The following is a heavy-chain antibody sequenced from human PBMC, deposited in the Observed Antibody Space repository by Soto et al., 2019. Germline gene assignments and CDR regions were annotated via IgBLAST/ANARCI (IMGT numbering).Heavy chain of an antibody. CDR1: GFTFSSYS. J-gene: IGHJ3*02. V-gene: IGHV3-21*01. CDR3: ARTDYGDYVRGAFDI. Sequence: EVQVVESGGGLVKPGGSLRLSCAASGFTFSSYSMNWVRQAPGKGLEWVSCISGSSSYIYYADSVKGRFTISRDNAKNSLYPQMNSLRAEDTAVYYCARTDYGDYVRGAFDIWGQGTMVTVSS. CDR2: ISGSSSYI. D-gene: IGHD4-17*01.